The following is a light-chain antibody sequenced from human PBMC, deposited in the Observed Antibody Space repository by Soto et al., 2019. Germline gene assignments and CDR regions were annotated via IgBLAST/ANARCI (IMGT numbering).Light chain of an antibody. CDR1: QSISRW. CDR2: DAS. CDR3: QQYKSYWT. V-gene: IGKV1-5*01. J-gene: IGKJ1*01. Sequence: DIQLTQSPSTLSASVGDRVTITCRARQSISRWLAWYQQKPGKAPKLLIYDASSLESGVPSRFSGSGSGTEFTLTISSLQPDDFATYYCQQYKSYWTFGQGTKVE.